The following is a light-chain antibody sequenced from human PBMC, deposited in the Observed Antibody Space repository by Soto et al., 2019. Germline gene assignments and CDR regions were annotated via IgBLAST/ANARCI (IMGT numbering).Light chain of an antibody. CDR3: QQRGNWPRT. Sequence: EIVLTQSPATPSLSPGERASLSCRASQSVSSYLAWYQQKPGQAPRLLIYDASNRATGIPARFSGSGSGTDFTLTISSLEPEDFAVYYCQQRGNWPRTFGQGTKLEIK. V-gene: IGKV3-11*01. CDR1: QSVSSY. CDR2: DAS. J-gene: IGKJ2*01.